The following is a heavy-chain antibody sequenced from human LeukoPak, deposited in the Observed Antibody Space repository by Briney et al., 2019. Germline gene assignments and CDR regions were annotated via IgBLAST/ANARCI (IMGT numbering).Heavy chain of an antibody. CDR1: GFTFSSYG. Sequence: GGSLRLSCAASGFTFSSYGMHRVRQAPGKGLEWVAVIWFDGSNKYYADSVKGRFTISRDNSKNTLYLQMNSLRAEDTAVYYCARGRDWGCSYCSYWGQGTLVTVSS. J-gene: IGHJ4*02. CDR2: IWFDGSNK. D-gene: IGHD7-27*01. CDR3: ARGRDWGCSYCSY. V-gene: IGHV3-33*01.